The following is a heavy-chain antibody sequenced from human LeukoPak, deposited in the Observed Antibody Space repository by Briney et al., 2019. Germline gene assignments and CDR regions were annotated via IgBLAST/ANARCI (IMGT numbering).Heavy chain of an antibody. CDR2: ISWNSGSI. J-gene: IGHJ5*02. V-gene: IGHV3-9*01. CDR3: ARDSSGWYHWFDP. D-gene: IGHD6-19*01. Sequence: GGSLRLSCAASGFTFDDYAMHWVRQAPGKGLEWVSGISWNSGSIGYADSVKGRFTISRDNAKNSLYLQMNSLRVEDTAVYYCARDSSGWYHWFDPWGQGALVIVSS. CDR1: GFTFDDYA.